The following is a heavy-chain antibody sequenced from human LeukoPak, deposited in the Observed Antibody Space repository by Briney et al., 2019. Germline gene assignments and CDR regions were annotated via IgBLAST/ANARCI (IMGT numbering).Heavy chain of an antibody. D-gene: IGHD3-22*01. CDR3: ARSDSNIHYRLRGRWVAP. V-gene: IGHV4-38-2*01. CDR2: IYHSGST. CDR1: VYSISSDYY. J-gene: IGHJ5*02. Sequence: PSETLSLTCAVSVYSISSDYYWGWIRPPPGKWLDWIGSIYHSGSTYYNTSLKSRVTISVDTSKHQFSLTLRSVTAADTAVYYCARSDSNIHYRLRGRWVAPWGQGTLVTVSS.